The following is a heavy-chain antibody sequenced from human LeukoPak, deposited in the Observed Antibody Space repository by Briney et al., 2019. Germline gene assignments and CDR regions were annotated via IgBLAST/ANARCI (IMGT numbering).Heavy chain of an antibody. D-gene: IGHD2-15*01. CDR1: GFTFSSYG. CDR3: AKDLRDSRFLPRRYCSGGSCYQGIDY. Sequence: PGGSLRLSCAASGFTFSSYGIHWVRQAPGKGLAWVAVISYDGSHKYYADSVKGRFTISRDNSKNTLYLQMNSLRAEDTAVYYCAKDLRDSRFLPRRYCSGGSCYQGIDYWGQGTLVTVSS. CDR2: ISYDGSHK. J-gene: IGHJ4*02. V-gene: IGHV3-30*18.